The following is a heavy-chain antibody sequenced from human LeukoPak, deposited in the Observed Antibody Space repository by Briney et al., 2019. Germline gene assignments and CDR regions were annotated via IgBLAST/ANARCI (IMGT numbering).Heavy chain of an antibody. D-gene: IGHD6-6*01. J-gene: IGHJ4*02. V-gene: IGHV3-30*02. CDR3: AKYHQVSSRRFDS. Sequence: GGSLRLSCAASGFTFSDYGMHWVRQAPGKGLEWVTYIRNDGSNKFYADSVKGRFTISRDNSKNTLYLEMNSLRAEDTAVYYCAKYHQVSSRRFDSWGQGTLVTVSS. CDR1: GFTFSDYG. CDR2: IRNDGSNK.